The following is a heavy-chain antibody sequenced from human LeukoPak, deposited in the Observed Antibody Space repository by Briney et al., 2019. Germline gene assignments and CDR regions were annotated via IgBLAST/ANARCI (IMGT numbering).Heavy chain of an antibody. D-gene: IGHD2-15*01. V-gene: IGHV4-39*01. CDR1: GGFISSGSHY. Sequence: SETLSLTCTVSGGFISSGSHYWVWIRQPPGTGPEYIGNIYYDGRIYYNPSLKSRVAISVDTSRNQFPRNLNSVTASDNAVYECRGWGGGICNGGTCYGWTDFWGEGSLVTVSS. CDR3: RGWGGGICNGGTCYGWTDF. CDR2: IYYDGRI. J-gene: IGHJ4*02.